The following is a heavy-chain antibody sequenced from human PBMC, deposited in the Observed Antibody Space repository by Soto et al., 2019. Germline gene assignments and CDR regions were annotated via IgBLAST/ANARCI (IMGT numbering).Heavy chain of an antibody. J-gene: IGHJ3*02. V-gene: IGHV5-51*01. CDR2: IYPGDPDT. Sequence: GESLKISCKGSGYSFAIYWIGWVRQMPGKGLEWMGIIYPGDPDTRYSPSFQGQVTISADKPISTAYLQWSSLKASDTAMYYCARQAGNILTAFHIWGQGTMVTVS. D-gene: IGHD3-9*01. CDR1: GYSFAIYW. CDR3: ARQAGNILTAFHI.